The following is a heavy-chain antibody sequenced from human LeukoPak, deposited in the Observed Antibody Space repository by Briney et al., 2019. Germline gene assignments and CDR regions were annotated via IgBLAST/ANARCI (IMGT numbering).Heavy chain of an antibody. CDR1: GFTFSDYH. V-gene: IGHV3-11*01. CDR2: TSNTGGTT. CDR3: ARGGNMGSAPFDY. J-gene: IGHJ4*02. Sequence: PGGSLRLSCAASGFTFSDYHMTWIRRAPGKGLEWVSFTSNTGGTTYYADSVRGRFTISRDNTKNSLYLQMNSLRADDTVVYYCARGGNMGSAPFDYWGQGTLVTVSS. D-gene: IGHD1/OR15-1a*01.